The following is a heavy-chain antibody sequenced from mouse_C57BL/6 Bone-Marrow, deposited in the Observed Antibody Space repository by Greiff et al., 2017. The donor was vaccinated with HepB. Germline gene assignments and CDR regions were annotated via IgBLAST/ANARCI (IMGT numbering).Heavy chain of an antibody. D-gene: IGHD1-1*01. CDR3: ARDHYYGSSYDWYFDV. CDR1: GFTFSSYA. V-gene: IGHV5-4*01. CDR2: ISDGGSYT. Sequence: EVKLQESGGGLVKPGGSLKLSCAASGFTFSSYAMSWVRQTPEKRLEWVATISDGGSYTYYPDNVKGRFTISRDNAKNNLYLQMSHLKSEDTAMYYCARDHYYGSSYDWYFDVWGTGTTVTVSS. J-gene: IGHJ1*03.